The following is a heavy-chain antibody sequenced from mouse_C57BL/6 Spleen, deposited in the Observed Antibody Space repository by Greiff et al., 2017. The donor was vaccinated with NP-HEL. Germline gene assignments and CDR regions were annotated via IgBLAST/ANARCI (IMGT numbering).Heavy chain of an antibody. Sequence: QVQLQQSGAELVRPGASVTLSCKASGYTFTDYEMHWVKQTPVHGLEWIGAIDPETGGTAYNQKFKGKAILTADKSSSTAYMELRSLTSEDSAVYYCTRGDRNYDAMDYWGQGTSVTVSS. CDR2: IDPETGGT. D-gene: IGHD2-3*01. V-gene: IGHV1-15*01. J-gene: IGHJ4*01. CDR1: GYTFTDYE. CDR3: TRGDRNYDAMDY.